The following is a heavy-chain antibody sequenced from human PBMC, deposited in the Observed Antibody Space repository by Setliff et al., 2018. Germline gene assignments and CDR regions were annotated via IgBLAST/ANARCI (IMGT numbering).Heavy chain of an antibody. D-gene: IGHD3-3*01. CDR1: GFIFSAYD. V-gene: IGHV3-48*01. J-gene: IGHJ6*03. CDR3: ARGDNGHWSGYSPVSGKSAYYYMDV. Sequence: GGSLRLSCAASGFIFSAYDMNWVRQAPGKGPEWVAHISSGSGIIKYADSVNGRFTISRDNSENTLYLQMNSLRAEDTAVYYCARGDNGHWSGYSPVSGKSAYYYMDVWGKGTTVTVSS. CDR2: ISSGSGII.